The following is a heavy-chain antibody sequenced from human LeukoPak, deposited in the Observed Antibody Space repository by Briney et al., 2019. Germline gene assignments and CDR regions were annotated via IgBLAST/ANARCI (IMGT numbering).Heavy chain of an antibody. D-gene: IGHD1-26*01. CDR3: ARDNYSGSYRP. Sequence: SETLSLTCTVSGGSISSSSYYWGWIRQPPGKGLEWIGSIYYSGSTYYNPSLKSRVTISVDTSKNQFSLKLSSVTAADTAVYYCARDNYSGSYRPWGQGTMVTVSS. CDR2: IYYSGST. V-gene: IGHV4-39*07. J-gene: IGHJ3*01. CDR1: GGSISSSSYY.